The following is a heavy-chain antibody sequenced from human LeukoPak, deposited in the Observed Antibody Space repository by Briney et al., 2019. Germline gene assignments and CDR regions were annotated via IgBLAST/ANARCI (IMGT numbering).Heavy chain of an antibody. J-gene: IGHJ6*03. CDR2: INHSGST. V-gene: IGHV4-34*01. Sequence: GSLRLSCAASGFTFSSYAMSWVRQAPGKGLEWIGEINHSGSTNYNPSLKSRVTISVDTSKNQFSLKLSSVTAADTAVYYCARHPYYYYYYMDVWGKGTTVTISS. CDR1: GFTFSSYA. CDR3: ARHPYYYYYYMDV.